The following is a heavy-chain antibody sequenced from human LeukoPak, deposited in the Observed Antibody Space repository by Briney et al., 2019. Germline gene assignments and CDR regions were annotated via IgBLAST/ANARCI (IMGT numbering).Heavy chain of an antibody. J-gene: IGHJ4*02. CDR3: ARGDSSGLKVDY. D-gene: IGHD3-22*01. V-gene: IGHV1-8*03. CDR2: MNPNSGNT. Sequence: ASVKVSCKASGYTFTSYDINWVRQATGQGLEWMGWMNPNSGNTGYAQKFQGRVTITRNTSISTAYMELSSLRSEDTAVYYCARGDSSGLKVDYWGQGTLVTVSS. CDR1: GYTFTSYD.